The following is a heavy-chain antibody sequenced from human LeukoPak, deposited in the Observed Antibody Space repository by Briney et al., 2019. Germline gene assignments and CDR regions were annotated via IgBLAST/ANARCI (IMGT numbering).Heavy chain of an antibody. Sequence: GGSLRLSCAASGFTFDDYAMHWVRHAPGKGLEWVSGISWNSGSIGYADSVKGRFIISRDNAKNSLYLQMNSLRAEDTALYYCAKASISGQLVFGFDYWGQGTLVTVSS. J-gene: IGHJ4*02. CDR2: ISWNSGSI. V-gene: IGHV3-9*01. CDR3: AKASISGQLVFGFDY. CDR1: GFTFDDYA. D-gene: IGHD3-3*01.